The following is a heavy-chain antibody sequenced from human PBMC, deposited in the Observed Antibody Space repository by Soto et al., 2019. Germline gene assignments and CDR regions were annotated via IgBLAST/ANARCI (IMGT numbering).Heavy chain of an antibody. CDR2: IIPIFGTA. Sequence: SVKVSCKASGGTFSSYAISWVRQAPGQGLEWMGGIIPIFGTANYAQKFQGRVTITADESTSTAYMELSSLRSEDTAVYYCDRFSGWHPSEVYFDYWGQGTLVTVSS. J-gene: IGHJ4*02. CDR1: GGTFSSYA. D-gene: IGHD6-19*01. V-gene: IGHV1-69*13. CDR3: DRFSGWHPSEVYFDY.